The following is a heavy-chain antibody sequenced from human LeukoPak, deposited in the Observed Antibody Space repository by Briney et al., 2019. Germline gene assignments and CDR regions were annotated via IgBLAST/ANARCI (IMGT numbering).Heavy chain of an antibody. Sequence: PGGSLRLSCAASGFTLSSNYMSWVRQAPGRGLEWVSVIYSGGSTYYADSVQGRFTISRDNSKNTLYLQMNSLRAEDTAVYYCARARDSGSYPDAFDIWGQGTMVTVSS. CDR3: ARARDSGSYPDAFDI. CDR1: GFTLSSNY. V-gene: IGHV3-53*01. J-gene: IGHJ3*02. CDR2: IYSGGST. D-gene: IGHD1-26*01.